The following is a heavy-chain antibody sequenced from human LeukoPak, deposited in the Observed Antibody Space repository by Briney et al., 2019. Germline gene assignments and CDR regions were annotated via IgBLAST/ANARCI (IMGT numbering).Heavy chain of an antibody. Sequence: SETLSLTCTVSGGSISSYYWGWIRQPAGKGLEWIGRIYTSGSTNYNPSLKSRVTISVDKSKNQFSLKLSSVTAADTAVYYCARAYCSSTSCSPGVYYMDVWGKGTTVTVSS. J-gene: IGHJ6*03. CDR1: GGSISSYY. D-gene: IGHD2-2*01. CDR3: ARAYCSSTSCSPGVYYMDV. CDR2: IYTSGST. V-gene: IGHV4-4*07.